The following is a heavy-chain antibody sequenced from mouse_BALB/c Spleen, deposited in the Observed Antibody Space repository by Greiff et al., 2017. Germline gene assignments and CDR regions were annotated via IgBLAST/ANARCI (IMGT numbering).Heavy chain of an antibody. D-gene: IGHD1-1*01. CDR2: ISSGGSYT. CDR3: ARGGYYGSSGYFDV. CDR1: GFTFSSYG. Sequence: EVQRVESGGDLVKPGGSLKLSCAASGFTFSSYGMSWVRQTPDKRLEWVATISSGGSYTYYPDSVKGRFTISRDNAKNTLYLQMSSLKSEDTAMYYCARGGYYGSSGYFDVWGAGTTVTVSS. V-gene: IGHV5-6*01. J-gene: IGHJ1*01.